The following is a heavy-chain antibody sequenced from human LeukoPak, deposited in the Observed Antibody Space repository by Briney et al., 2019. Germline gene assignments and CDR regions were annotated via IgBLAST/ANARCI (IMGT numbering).Heavy chain of an antibody. J-gene: IGHJ4*02. CDR2: IIPIFGTA. V-gene: IGHV1-69*13. D-gene: IGHD3-10*01. CDR3: ATDHPITMVRGVIIGGEVY. Sequence: SVKVSCKASGYTFTGYYMHWVRQAPGQGLEWMGGIIPIFGTANYAQKFQGRVTITADESTSTAYMELSSLRSEDTAVYYCATDHPITMVRGVIIGGEVYWGQGTLVTVSS. CDR1: GYTFTGYY.